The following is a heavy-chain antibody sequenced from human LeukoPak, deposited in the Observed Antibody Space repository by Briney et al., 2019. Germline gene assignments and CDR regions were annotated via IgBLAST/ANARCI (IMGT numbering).Heavy chain of an antibody. CDR3: AMSITMVRGVRSLAFDI. Sequence: PSETLSLTCTVSGGSISSYYWSWIRQPPGKGLEWIGYIYYSGSTNYNPPLKSRVTISVDTSKNQFSLKLSSVTAADTAVYYCAMSITMVRGVRSLAFDIWGQGPMVTVSS. V-gene: IGHV4-59*01. D-gene: IGHD3-10*01. CDR1: GGSISSYY. J-gene: IGHJ3*02. CDR2: IYYSGST.